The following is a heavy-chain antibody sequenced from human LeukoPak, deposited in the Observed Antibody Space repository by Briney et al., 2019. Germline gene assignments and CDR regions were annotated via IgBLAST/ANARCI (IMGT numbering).Heavy chain of an antibody. Sequence: MTSETLSLTCAVYGGSFSSYYWGWIRQPPGKGLEWIGSIYYSGSTYYNPSLKSRVTISVDTSKNQFSLKLSSVTAADTAVYYCARHYYDSSGYSLGAFDIWGQGTMVTVSS. J-gene: IGHJ3*02. CDR3: ARHYYDSSGYSLGAFDI. CDR1: GGSFSSYY. CDR2: IYYSGST. D-gene: IGHD3-22*01. V-gene: IGHV4-39*07.